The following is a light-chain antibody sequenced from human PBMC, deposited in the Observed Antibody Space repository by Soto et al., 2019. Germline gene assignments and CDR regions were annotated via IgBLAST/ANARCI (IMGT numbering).Light chain of an antibody. CDR3: QQVKTYPRT. Sequence: DIHLTQSPSFLSASVGDRVTITCRPSQAVPNKMAWYQQKPGKPPKLLIYEESTLHSGVPSRFSGRKSGTQITLTIDSLQPEDFATYYCQQVKTYPRTFGGGTKVDIK. V-gene: IGKV1-9*01. CDR1: QAVPNK. J-gene: IGKJ4*01. CDR2: EES.